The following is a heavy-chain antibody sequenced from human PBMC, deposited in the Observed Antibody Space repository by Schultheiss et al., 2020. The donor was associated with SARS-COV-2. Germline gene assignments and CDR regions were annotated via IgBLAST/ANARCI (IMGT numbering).Heavy chain of an antibody. V-gene: IGHV1-69*13. J-gene: IGHJ4*02. CDR3: AESYDSSGYYFDY. Sequence: SVKVSCKASGGTFSSYAISWVRQAPGQGLEWMGGIIPIFGTANYAQKFQGRVTITADESTSTAYMELSSLRSEDTAVYYCAESYDSSGYYFDYWGQGTLVTVSS. D-gene: IGHD3-22*01. CDR2: IIPIFGTA. CDR1: GGTFSSYA.